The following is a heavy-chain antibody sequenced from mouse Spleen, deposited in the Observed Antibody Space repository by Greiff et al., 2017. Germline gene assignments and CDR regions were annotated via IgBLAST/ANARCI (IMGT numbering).Heavy chain of an antibody. V-gene: IGHV1-82*01. CDR1: GYAFSSSW. CDR2: IYPGDGDT. Sequence: VQLQQSGPELVKPGASVKISCKASGYAFSSSWMNWVKQRPGKGLEWIGRIYPGDGDTNYNGKFKGKATLTADKSSSTAYMQLSSLTSEDSAVYFCARGEGTSKAYWGQGTLVTVSA. J-gene: IGHJ3*01. CDR3: ARGEGTSKAY. D-gene: IGHD3-3*01.